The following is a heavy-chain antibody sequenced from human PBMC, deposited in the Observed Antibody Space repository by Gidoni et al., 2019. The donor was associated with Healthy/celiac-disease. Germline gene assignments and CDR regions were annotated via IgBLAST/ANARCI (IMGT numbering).Heavy chain of an antibody. D-gene: IGHD1-26*01. V-gene: IGHV3-73*02. CDR2: IRSKANSYAT. J-gene: IGHJ3*01. CDR3: TRSGSYSGGAFDF. CDR1: GFTFSGSA. Sequence: EVQLVEFGGGLVQPGGSLKVSCAASGFTFSGSALNWVRQASGKGLEWVGRIRSKANSYATAYAASVKGRFTISGDDSKNTAYLQMSSLKTEDTAVYYCTRSGSYSGGAFDFWGQGTMVTVSS.